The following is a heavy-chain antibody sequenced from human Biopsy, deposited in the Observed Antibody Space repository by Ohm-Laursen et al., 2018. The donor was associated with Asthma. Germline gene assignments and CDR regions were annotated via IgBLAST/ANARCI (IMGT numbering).Heavy chain of an antibody. CDR2: IYYSGNT. V-gene: IGHV4-39*01. D-gene: IGHD3-16*01. CDR3: ANTIGGVAADY. CDR1: GGSIGSSRYY. Sequence: SDTLSLTCTVSGGSIGSSRYYWGWIRQTPGKGLEWIGSIYYSGNTYYNPSLKSRVTISVDTSKNQFSLKLSSVTATDTAVYYCANTIGGVAADYWGQGTLDTVSS. J-gene: IGHJ4*02.